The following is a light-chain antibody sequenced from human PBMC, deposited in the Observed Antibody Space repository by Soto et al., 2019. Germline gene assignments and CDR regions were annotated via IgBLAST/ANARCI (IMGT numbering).Light chain of an antibody. CDR1: QNVRSN. CDR2: GAS. Sequence: DIVLTQSPGTLSLSPGERATLSCRASQNVRSNYLVWYQQKPGQAPRLLIYGASTRATGIPARFSGSGSGTEFTLTISSLQSEDFAVYYCQQYNNWPTFGQGTKVEIK. V-gene: IGKV3-15*01. CDR3: QQYNNWPT. J-gene: IGKJ1*01.